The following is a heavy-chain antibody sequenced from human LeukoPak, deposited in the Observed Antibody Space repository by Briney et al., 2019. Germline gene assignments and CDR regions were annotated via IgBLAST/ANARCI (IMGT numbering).Heavy chain of an antibody. Sequence: GESLKISCRGSGYKFTDYWIAWVRQMPGKGLEWMGIIYPGDSDTRYSPSFQGQVTISADKSISTAYLQWSSLKASDTAMYYCARQQENYDYVWGSYRYTSFDYWGQGTLVTVSS. D-gene: IGHD3-16*02. CDR2: IYPGDSDT. CDR3: ARQQENYDYVWGSYRYTSFDY. J-gene: IGHJ4*02. CDR1: GYKFTDYW. V-gene: IGHV5-51*01.